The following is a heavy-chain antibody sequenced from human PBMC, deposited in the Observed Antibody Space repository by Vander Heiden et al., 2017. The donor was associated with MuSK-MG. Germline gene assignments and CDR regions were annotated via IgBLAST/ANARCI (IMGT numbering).Heavy chain of an antibody. J-gene: IGHJ4*02. CDR1: GFTFSSYS. CDR2: ISSSSSYI. D-gene: IGHD3-3*01. Sequence: EVQLVESGGGLVKPGGSLRLSCAASGFTFSSYSMNWVRQAPGKGLEWVSPISSSSSYIYYADSVKGRFTISRDNAKNSLYLQMNSLRAEDTAVYYCARAYDFWSGPTYYFDYWGQGTLVTDSS. V-gene: IGHV3-21*01. CDR3: ARAYDFWSGPTYYFDY.